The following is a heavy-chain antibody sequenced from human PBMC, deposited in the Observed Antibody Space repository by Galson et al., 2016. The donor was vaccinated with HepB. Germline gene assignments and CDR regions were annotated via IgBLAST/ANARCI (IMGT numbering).Heavy chain of an antibody. J-gene: IGHJ5*02. Sequence: TLSLTCTVSGASMTSGGHFWSWIRQRPGKGLEFLGFTSSSGRTAYSTSLQRRLTLSMDASANRFSLRLISVTAADTASYYCARVSEPQCTATACFEWFLDLWGQGLLVTVSS. CDR2: TSSSGRT. CDR1: GASMTSGGHF. D-gene: IGHD3-9*01. V-gene: IGHV4-31*03. CDR3: ARVSEPQCTATACFEWFLDL.